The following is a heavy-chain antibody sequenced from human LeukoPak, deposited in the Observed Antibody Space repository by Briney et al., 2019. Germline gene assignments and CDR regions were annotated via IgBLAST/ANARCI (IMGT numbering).Heavy chain of an antibody. CDR2: IYPGDSDT. Sequence: GASLKISCKGPGYRFTSYWIGWVRQMPGKGLEWMGIIYPGDSDTRYSPSFQGQVTISADKSISTAYLQWSSLKASDTAMYYCARGYGGGIWEEINWFDPWGQGTLVTVSS. CDR3: ARGYGGGIWEEINWFDP. CDR1: GYRFTSYW. J-gene: IGHJ5*02. V-gene: IGHV5-51*01. D-gene: IGHD1-26*01.